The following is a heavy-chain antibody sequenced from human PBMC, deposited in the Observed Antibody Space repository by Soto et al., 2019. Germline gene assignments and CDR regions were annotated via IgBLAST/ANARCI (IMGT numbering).Heavy chain of an antibody. CDR3: ARDYGMATILRQTDAFDI. D-gene: IGHD5-12*01. J-gene: IGHJ3*02. CDR2: IIPIFGTA. Sequence: ASVKVSCKASGGTFSSYAISWVRQAPGQGLEWMGGIIPIFGTANYAQKFQGRVTITADESTSTAYMELSSLRSEDTAVYYCARDYGMATILRQTDAFDIWGQGTMVTVSS. CDR1: GGTFSSYA. V-gene: IGHV1-69*13.